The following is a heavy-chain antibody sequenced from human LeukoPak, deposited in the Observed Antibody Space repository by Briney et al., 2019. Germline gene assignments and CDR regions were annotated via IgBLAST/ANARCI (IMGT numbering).Heavy chain of an antibody. V-gene: IGHV3-20*04. J-gene: IGHJ5*02. CDR2: INWNGGST. CDR1: GFTFDDYG. D-gene: IGHD3-10*01. Sequence: GGSLRLSCAASGFTFDDYGMSWVRQAPGKGLEWVSAINWNGGSTAYADSVKGRFTISRDDAKNSLYLQMISLRAEDTALYYCARMISGGSGSPDWFDPWGQGTLVTVSS. CDR3: ARMISGGSGSPDWFDP.